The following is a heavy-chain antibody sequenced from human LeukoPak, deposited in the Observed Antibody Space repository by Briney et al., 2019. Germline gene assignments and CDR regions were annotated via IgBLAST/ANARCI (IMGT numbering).Heavy chain of an antibody. CDR1: GDSINSGDKY. J-gene: IGHJ4*02. Sequence: SETLSLTCTVSGDSINSGDKYWSWIRQPPGKGLEWIGYIYYSGSTYYNPSLKSRLTISVDTSENQFSLHLTSVTAADTAVYFCARVTRWAGLDFWGQGTLVTVSS. CDR2: IYYSGST. V-gene: IGHV4-30-4*01. CDR3: ARVTRWAGLDF. D-gene: IGHD2-21*02.